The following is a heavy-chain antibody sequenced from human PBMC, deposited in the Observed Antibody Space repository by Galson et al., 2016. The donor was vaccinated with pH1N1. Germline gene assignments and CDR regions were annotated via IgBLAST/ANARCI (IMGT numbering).Heavy chain of an antibody. CDR3: ARRETIVGVDY. CDR1: GYTFTDYD. Sequence: SVKVSCKASGYTFTDYDINWVRQGTGQGLEWMGWMNPNNDNTGYAQKFQGRVTMTRNTSISTAYMELSSLRSEDTAVYYCARRETIVGVDYWGQGTLVTVSS. CDR2: MNPNNDNT. J-gene: IGHJ4*02. V-gene: IGHV1-8*01. D-gene: IGHD2-15*01.